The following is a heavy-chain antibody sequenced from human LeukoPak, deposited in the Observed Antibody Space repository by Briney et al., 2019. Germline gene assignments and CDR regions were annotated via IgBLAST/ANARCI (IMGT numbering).Heavy chain of an antibody. J-gene: IGHJ4*02. CDR2: INPNSGGT. Sequence: ASVKVSCKASGYTLTGYYMHWVRQAPGQGLEWMGWINPNSGGTNYAQKFQGRVTMTRDTSISTAYMELSRLGFDDTAVYYCARDGASGYLADYWGQGTLVTVSS. V-gene: IGHV1-2*02. D-gene: IGHD3-3*01. CDR3: ARDGASGYLADY. CDR1: GYTLTGYY.